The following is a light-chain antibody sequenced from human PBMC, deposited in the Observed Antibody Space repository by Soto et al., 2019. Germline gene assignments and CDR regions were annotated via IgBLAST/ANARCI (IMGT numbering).Light chain of an antibody. CDR3: QQYNSRRT. Sequence: DIQMTQSPSTLSASVGDRVTITCRASQDINNWLAWYQQKPGNAPKFLIYDASSLQSGVSSRFSGSGSGREFTLTISSLQPDDFGTYYYQQYNSRRTFGQGTKVEIK. CDR1: QDINNW. V-gene: IGKV1-5*01. J-gene: IGKJ1*01. CDR2: DAS.